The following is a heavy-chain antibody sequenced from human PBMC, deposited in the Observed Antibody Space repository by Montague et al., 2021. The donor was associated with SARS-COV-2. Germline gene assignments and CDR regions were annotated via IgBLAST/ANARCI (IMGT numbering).Heavy chain of an antibody. CDR1: GGSFSGYY. D-gene: IGHD3-22*01. Sequence: SQCLSLACAVYGGSFSGYYWSWIRQPPGKGLEWIGEINHSGSTNYNPSLKSRVTISVDTSKNQFSLKLSSVTAADTAVYYCARGRQHINMVVVVVTGGEYYFDFWGQGTLVAVSS. CDR3: ARGRQHINMVVVVVTGGEYYFDF. CDR2: INHSGST. J-gene: IGHJ4*02. V-gene: IGHV4-34*01.